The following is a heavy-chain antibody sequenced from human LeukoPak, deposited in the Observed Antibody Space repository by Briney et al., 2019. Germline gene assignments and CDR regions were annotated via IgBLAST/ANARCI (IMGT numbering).Heavy chain of an antibody. CDR1: GFTFSSYA. V-gene: IGHV3-30-3*01. CDR2: ISYDGSNK. D-gene: IGHD3-22*01. Sequence: SGRSLRLSCAASGFTFSSYAMHWVRQAPGKGLEWVAVISYDGSNKYYADSVKGRFTISRDNSKNTLYLQMNSLRAADTAVYYCAREADSSGYYLFAAFDIWGQGTMVTVSS. J-gene: IGHJ3*02. CDR3: AREADSSGYYLFAAFDI.